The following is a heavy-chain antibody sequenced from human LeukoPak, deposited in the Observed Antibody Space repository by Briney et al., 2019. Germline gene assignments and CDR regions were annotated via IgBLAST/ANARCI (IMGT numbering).Heavy chain of an antibody. CDR2: ISAYNGNT. J-gene: IGHJ6*03. Sequence: GASVKVSCKASGYTFTSYGISWVRQAPGQGLEWMGWISAYNGNTNYAQKLQGRVTMTTDTSTSTAYMELRSLRSDDTAVYYCAREPYGSGSFRTDYYYMDVWGKGTTVTISS. D-gene: IGHD3-10*01. V-gene: IGHV1-18*01. CDR3: AREPYGSGSFRTDYYYMDV. CDR1: GYTFTSYG.